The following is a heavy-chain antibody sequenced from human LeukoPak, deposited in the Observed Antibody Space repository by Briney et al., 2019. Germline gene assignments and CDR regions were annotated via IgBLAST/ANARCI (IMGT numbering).Heavy chain of an antibody. D-gene: IGHD4-17*01. CDR3: ARDLGYGDYTSLDY. J-gene: IGHJ4*02. Sequence: PGGSLRLSCAASGFTFSSYGMHWVRQAPGKGLEWVAVIWYDGSNKYYADSVKGRFTISRDNSKNTLYLQMNSLRAEDTAVYYCARDLGYGDYTSLDYWGQGTLVTVSS. CDR1: GFTFSSYG. CDR2: IWYDGSNK. V-gene: IGHV3-33*01.